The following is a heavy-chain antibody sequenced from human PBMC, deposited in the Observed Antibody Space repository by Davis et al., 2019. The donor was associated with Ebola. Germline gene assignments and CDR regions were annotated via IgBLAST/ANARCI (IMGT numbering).Heavy chain of an antibody. CDR1: GFTFSSYG. CDR2: IWYDGSNK. Sequence: GGSLRLSCAASGFTFSSYGMHWVRQAPGKGLEWVAVIWYDGSNKYYADSVKGRFTISRDNSKNTLYLQMNSLRAEDTAVYYCARDSRVRYIPLYGMDVWGQGTTVTVSS. V-gene: IGHV3-33*01. D-gene: IGHD2-21*01. J-gene: IGHJ6*02. CDR3: ARDSRVRYIPLYGMDV.